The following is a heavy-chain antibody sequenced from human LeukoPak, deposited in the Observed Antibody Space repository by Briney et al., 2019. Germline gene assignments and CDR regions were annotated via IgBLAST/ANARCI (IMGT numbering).Heavy chain of an antibody. D-gene: IGHD3-16*01. CDR3: ARADPITLPGAFDI. CDR2: IYYSGST. V-gene: IGHV4-30-4*01. Sequence: SQTLSLTCTVSGGSFSSGDYYWSWIRQPPGKGLEWIGYIYYSGSTYYNPSLKSRVTISVDTSKNQFSLKLSSVTAADTAVYYCARADPITLPGAFDIWGQGTMVTVSS. CDR1: GGSFSSGDYY. J-gene: IGHJ3*02.